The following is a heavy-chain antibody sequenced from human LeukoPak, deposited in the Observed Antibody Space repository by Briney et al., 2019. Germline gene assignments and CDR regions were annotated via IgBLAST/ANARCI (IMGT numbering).Heavy chain of an antibody. J-gene: IGHJ4*02. CDR1: GLTFSTYV. CDR3: VRGTGY. V-gene: IGHV3-64D*06. Sequence: PGGSLRLSCSVSGLTFSTYVMHWVRQAPEKGLEYVSAISSNGDNTYYADSVKGRFTISRDNSKNTLYLQMSSLRADDTAVYYCVRGTGYWGQGTLVTVSS. CDR2: ISSNGDNT.